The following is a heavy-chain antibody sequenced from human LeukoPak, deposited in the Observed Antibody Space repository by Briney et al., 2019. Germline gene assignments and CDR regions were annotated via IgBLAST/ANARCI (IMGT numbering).Heavy chain of an antibody. Sequence: GGSLRLSCAASGFTFSSYGMHWVRQAPGKGLEWVAVIAYDGSNKYYADSVKGRFTISRDNSKNTLYLQMNSLRAEDTAVYYCARGGLRGYSGYEDYWGQGTLVTVSS. V-gene: IGHV3-30*03. D-gene: IGHD5-12*01. CDR3: ARGGLRGYSGYEDY. J-gene: IGHJ4*02. CDR2: IAYDGSNK. CDR1: GFTFSSYG.